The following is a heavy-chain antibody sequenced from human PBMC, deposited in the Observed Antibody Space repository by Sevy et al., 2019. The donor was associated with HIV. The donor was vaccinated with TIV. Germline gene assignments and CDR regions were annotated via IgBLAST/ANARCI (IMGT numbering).Heavy chain of an antibody. D-gene: IGHD3-9*01. CDR3: ARDQYYDIGTGLYARDV. J-gene: IGHJ6*02. Sequence: SETLSLTCSVSGASVSAANDYWSWIRQPPGKGLEWIGNVYYFGSTNYNPSLKSRFTISLDTSKKQFSLKLSSVTAADTAVYYCARDQYYDIGTGLYARDVWGQGTTVTVSS. CDR1: GASVSAANDY. V-gene: IGHV4-61*01. CDR2: VYYFGST.